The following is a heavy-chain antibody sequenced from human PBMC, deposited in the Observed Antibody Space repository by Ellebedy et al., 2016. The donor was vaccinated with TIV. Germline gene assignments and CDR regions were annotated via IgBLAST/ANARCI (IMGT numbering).Heavy chain of an antibody. CDR1: GFTFGSYG. CDR3: AREFHDYFFDY. V-gene: IGHV3-33*08. CDR2: LWFDNR. J-gene: IGHJ4*02. D-gene: IGHD2-21*02. Sequence: GGSLRLSCAASGFTFGSYGMHWVRQAPGKGLEWVTGLWFDNRYYADSVKGRFTISRDNSKNTLYLQLNSLRAEDTAAYYCAREFHDYFFDYWGQGTLVTVSS.